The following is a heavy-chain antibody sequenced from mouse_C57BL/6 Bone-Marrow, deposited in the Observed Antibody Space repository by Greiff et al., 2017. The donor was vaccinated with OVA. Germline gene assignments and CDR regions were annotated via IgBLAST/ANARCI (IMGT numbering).Heavy chain of an antibody. CDR3: TRNWEAY. Sequence: VKLQESGAELVRPGASVTLSCKASGYTFTDYEMHWVKQTPVHGLEWIGAIDPETGGTAYNQKFKGKAILTADKSSSTAYMELRSLTSEDSAVYYCTRNWEAYWGQGTLVTVSA. J-gene: IGHJ3*01. D-gene: IGHD4-1*01. CDR2: IDPETGGT. CDR1: GYTFTDYE. V-gene: IGHV1-15*01.